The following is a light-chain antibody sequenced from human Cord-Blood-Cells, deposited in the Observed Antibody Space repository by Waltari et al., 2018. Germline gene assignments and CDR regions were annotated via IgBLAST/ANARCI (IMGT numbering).Light chain of an antibody. CDR3: YSTDSRGV. CDR1: ALPKKS. CDR2: EDS. V-gene: IGLV3-10*01. Sequence: SYELTQPPSVSVSPGQTARITCSGDALPKKSAYWYQQKSGQAPVLVIYEDSKRPSGIPERFSGSSSGTMATLTISGAQVEDEADYYCYSTDSRGVFGTGTKVTVL. J-gene: IGLJ1*01.